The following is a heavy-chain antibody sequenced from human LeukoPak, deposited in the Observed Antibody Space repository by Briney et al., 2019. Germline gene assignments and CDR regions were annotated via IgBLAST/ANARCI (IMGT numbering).Heavy chain of an antibody. D-gene: IGHD2-2*02. CDR3: ARSTAVPHFQD. V-gene: IGHV3-7*01. Sequence: GGSLRLSCAASGFTFSSYSMNWVRQAPGKGLEWVANIKQDGGEKYYVDSVKGRFTISRDSAKNSLYLQMNSLRAEDTAVYYCARSTAVPHFQDWGQGTLVTVSS. J-gene: IGHJ1*01. CDR1: GFTFSSYS. CDR2: IKQDGGEK.